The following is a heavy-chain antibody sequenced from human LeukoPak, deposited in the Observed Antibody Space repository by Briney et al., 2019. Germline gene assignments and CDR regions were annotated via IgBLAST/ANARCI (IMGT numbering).Heavy chain of an antibody. CDR1: GFTVSSNY. J-gene: IGHJ4*02. CDR2: IYSGGST. D-gene: IGHD3-3*01. Sequence: PGGSLRLSCAGSGFTVSSNYMSWVRQAPGKGLEWVSGIYSGGSTYYADSVKGRFTISRDHSENTLYLQMNSLRVEDTAVYYCARDAGRGFFFDSWGQGILVTVSS. V-gene: IGHV3-66*01. CDR3: ARDAGRGFFFDS.